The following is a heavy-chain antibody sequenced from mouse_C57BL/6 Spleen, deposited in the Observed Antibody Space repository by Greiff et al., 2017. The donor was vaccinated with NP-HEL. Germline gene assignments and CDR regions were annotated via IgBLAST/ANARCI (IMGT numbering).Heavy chain of an antibody. CDR3: TRRYYGSSSLFDY. V-gene: IGHV1-15*01. J-gene: IGHJ2*01. Sequence: QVHVKQSGAELVRPGASVTLSCKASGYTFTDYEMHWVKQTPVHGLEWIGAIDPETGGTAYNQKFKGKAILTADKSSSTAYMELRSLTSEDSAVYYCTRRYYGSSSLFDYWGQGTTLTVSS. CDR1: GYTFTDYE. D-gene: IGHD1-1*01. CDR2: IDPETGGT.